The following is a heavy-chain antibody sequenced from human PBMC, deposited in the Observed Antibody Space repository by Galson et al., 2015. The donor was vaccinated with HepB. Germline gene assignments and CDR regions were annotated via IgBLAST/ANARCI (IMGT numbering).Heavy chain of an antibody. D-gene: IGHD6-13*01. CDR2: ISYDGSNK. V-gene: IGHV3-30*03. CDR3: ATADPPSIAAAGSAGRRTVDY. J-gene: IGHJ4*02. CDR1: GFTFSSYG. Sequence: SLRLSCAASGFTFSSYGMHWVRQAPGKGLEWVAVISYDGSNKYYADSVKGRFTISRDNSKNTLYLQMNSLRAEDTAVYYCATADPPSIAAAGSAGRRTVDYWGQGTLVTVSS.